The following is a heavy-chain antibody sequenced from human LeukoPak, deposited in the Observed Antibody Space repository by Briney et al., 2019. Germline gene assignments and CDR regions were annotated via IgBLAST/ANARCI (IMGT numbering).Heavy chain of an antibody. J-gene: IGHJ3*02. CDR3: ARLVADSSGYYYAIHDAFDI. CDR2: IKKDGSEK. D-gene: IGHD3-22*01. V-gene: IGHV3-7*01. Sequence: GGSLRLSCAASGFTFSSYWMSWVRQAPGKGLEWVANIKKDGSEKYYVDSVKGRFTISRDNAKTSLYLQMNSLRAEDTAVYYCARLVADSSGYYYAIHDAFDIWGQGTMVTVSS. CDR1: GFTFSSYW.